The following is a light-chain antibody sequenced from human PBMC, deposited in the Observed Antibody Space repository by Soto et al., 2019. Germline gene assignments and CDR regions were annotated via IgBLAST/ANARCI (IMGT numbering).Light chain of an antibody. V-gene: IGKV1-27*01. Sequence: DIQMTQSPSSPSASVGDRVTITCRASQGISNYLAWYQQKPGKVPKLLIYAASTLQSGVPSRFSGSGSGTDFTLTISSLQPEDVATYYCQKYYSALWTFGQGTEVEIK. J-gene: IGKJ1*01. CDR2: AAS. CDR1: QGISNY. CDR3: QKYYSALWT.